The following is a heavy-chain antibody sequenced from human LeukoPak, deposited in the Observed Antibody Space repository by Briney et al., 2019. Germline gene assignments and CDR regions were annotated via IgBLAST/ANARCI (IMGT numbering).Heavy chain of an antibody. Sequence: PGRSLRLSCAASGFTFSSYGMHWVRQAPGKGLEWVAVIWYDGSNKYYADSVKGRFTISRDNSKNTLCLQMNSLRAEDTAVYYCARDGGDPPFDYWGQGTLVTVSS. V-gene: IGHV3-33*01. J-gene: IGHJ4*02. CDR1: GFTFSSYG. CDR2: IWYDGSNK. CDR3: ARDGGDPPFDY. D-gene: IGHD2-21*02.